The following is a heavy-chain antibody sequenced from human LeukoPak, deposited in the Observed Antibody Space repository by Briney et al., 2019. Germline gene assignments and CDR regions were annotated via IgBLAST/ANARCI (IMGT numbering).Heavy chain of an antibody. J-gene: IGHJ6*03. D-gene: IGHD2-2*02. CDR2: INHSGST. CDR1: GGSFSGYY. CDR3: ARALRYCSSTSCYKAYYYNMDV. Sequence: SETLSLTCAVYGGSFSGYYWSWIRQPPGKGLEWIGEINHSGSTNYNPSLKSRVTISVDTSKNQFSLKLSSVTAADTAVYYCARALRYCSSTSCYKAYYYNMDVWGKGTTVTVSS. V-gene: IGHV4-34*01.